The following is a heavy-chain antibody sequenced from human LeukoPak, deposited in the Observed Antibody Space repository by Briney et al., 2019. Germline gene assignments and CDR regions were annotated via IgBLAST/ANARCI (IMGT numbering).Heavy chain of an antibody. CDR1: RFTFSNYG. V-gene: IGHV3-48*01. J-gene: IGHJ3*02. D-gene: IGHD1-26*01. CDR3: AREVGTPQAFDI. CDR2: INSRSSTI. Sequence: GGSLRLSCAASRFTFSNYGVNWVRQAPGKGLEWVSYINSRSSTIYYADSVRGRFTISRDNAKNSLYLQMNSLKAEDTAIYYCAREVGTPQAFDIWGQGTMVTVSS.